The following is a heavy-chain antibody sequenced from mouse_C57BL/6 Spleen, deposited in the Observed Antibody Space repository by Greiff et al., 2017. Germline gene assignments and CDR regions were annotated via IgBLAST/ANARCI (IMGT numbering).Heavy chain of an antibody. Sequence: QVQLKESGAELVKPGASVKISCKASGYAFSSYWMNWVKQRPGQGLEWIGQIYPGDGDTNYNGKFKGKATLTADKSSSTAYMQLSSLTSEDSAVYFCARGVITTVVATGDYFDYRGQGTTLTVSS. CDR3: ARGVITTVVATGDYFDY. CDR1: GYAFSSYW. V-gene: IGHV1-80*01. D-gene: IGHD1-1*01. J-gene: IGHJ2*01. CDR2: IYPGDGDT.